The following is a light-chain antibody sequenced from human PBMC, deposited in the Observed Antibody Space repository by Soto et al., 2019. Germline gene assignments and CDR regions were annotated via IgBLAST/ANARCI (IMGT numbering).Light chain of an antibody. V-gene: IGKV3-15*01. J-gene: IGKJ1*01. CDR3: QQHHNWPPGTT. CDR1: QSGSSN. CDR2: GAS. Sequence: ELVMTQSPATLSVSPGQRHTLSCKASQSGSSNLAWYQQKPGQAPRLLIYGASTRATGIPARFSGSGSGTEFTPTISRLQSEDFAVYYCQQHHNWPPGTTVGQGTKVDIK.